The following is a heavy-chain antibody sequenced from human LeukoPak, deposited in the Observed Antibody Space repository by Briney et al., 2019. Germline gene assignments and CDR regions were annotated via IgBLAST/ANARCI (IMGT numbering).Heavy chain of an antibody. CDR1: GGSISDNTYY. D-gene: IGHD7-27*01. V-gene: IGHV4-39*01. CDR2: IYYSGST. CDR3: ARQRTGSASRGGYAFDI. J-gene: IGHJ3*02. Sequence: SETLSLTCTVSGGSISDNTYYWAWIRQPPGKGLEWIGSIYYSGSTNYNPSLKNRVTMSVDASKNQFSLKLSSVTAADTAVYNCARQRTGSASRGGYAFDIWGQGTMVTVSS.